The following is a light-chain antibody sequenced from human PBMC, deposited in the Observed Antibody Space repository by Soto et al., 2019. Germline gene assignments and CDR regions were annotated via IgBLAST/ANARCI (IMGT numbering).Light chain of an antibody. J-gene: IGKJ1*01. CDR3: QQSYSTPRT. Sequence: DIQMAQSPSSVSASVEDRVTITCRASQGIRNDLGWYQQTQGKAPKSLIYAASSLQSGVPSRFSGSGSGTHFTLTISSLQPEDFQTYYCQQSYSTPRTFGQGTKVDIK. CDR2: AAS. V-gene: IGKV1-39*01. CDR1: QGIRND.